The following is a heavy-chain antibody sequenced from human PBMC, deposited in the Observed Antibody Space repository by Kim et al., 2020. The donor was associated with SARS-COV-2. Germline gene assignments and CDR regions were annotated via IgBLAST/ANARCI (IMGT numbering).Heavy chain of an antibody. V-gene: IGHV3-53*01. CDR3: ARDQGSGYDSWSFDY. CDR2: SPSGGGA. D-gene: IGHD5-12*01. J-gene: IGHJ4*02. CDR1: GFSVSYFY. Sequence: GGSLRLSCVASGFSVSYFYMAWVRQAPGKGLEWVSLSPSGGGAHYADSVNGRFTISRDNSENTLHLQMNGLTADDTAIYYCARDQGSGYDSWSFDYWGPG.